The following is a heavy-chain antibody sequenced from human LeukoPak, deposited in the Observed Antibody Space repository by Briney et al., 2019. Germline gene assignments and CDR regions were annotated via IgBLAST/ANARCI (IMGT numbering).Heavy chain of an antibody. J-gene: IGHJ5*02. Sequence: ASVTVSYKASGYTFTIYGISWVRQAPGQGLEWMGWISAYNGNTNYAQKLQGRVTMTTDTSTSTAYMELRSLRSDDTAVYYCARDFSAVIWVATISGPNWFDPWGQGTLVTVSS. CDR2: ISAYNGNT. D-gene: IGHD5-24*01. CDR1: GYTFTIYG. CDR3: ARDFSAVIWVATISGPNWFDP. V-gene: IGHV1-18*01.